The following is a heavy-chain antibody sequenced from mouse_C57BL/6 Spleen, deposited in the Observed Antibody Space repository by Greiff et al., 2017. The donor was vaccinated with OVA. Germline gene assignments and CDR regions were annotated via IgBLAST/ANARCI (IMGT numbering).Heavy chain of an antibody. J-gene: IGHJ4*01. CDR2: ISSGGSYT. CDR1: GFTFSSYG. D-gene: IGHD2-1*01. V-gene: IGHV5-6*01. Sequence: EVNLVESGGDLVKPGGSLKLSCAASGFTFSSYGMSWVRQTPDKRLEWVATISSGGSYTYYPDSVKGRFTISRDNAKNTLYLQMSSLKSEDTAMYYCARHDGNYNYYAMDYWGQGTSVTVSS. CDR3: ARHDGNYNYYAMDY.